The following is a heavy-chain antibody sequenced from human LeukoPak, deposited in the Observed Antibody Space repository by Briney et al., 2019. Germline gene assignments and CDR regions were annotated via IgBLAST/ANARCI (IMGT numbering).Heavy chain of an antibody. CDR3: ATDSRGIAARKIAY. V-gene: IGHV3-23*01. CDR2: ISGNGGST. CDR1: GFTFSSYA. D-gene: IGHD6-6*01. J-gene: IGHJ4*02. Sequence: TGGSLRLSRAASGFTFSSYAMSWVRQAPGKGLEWGSAISGNGGSTYYADSVRGRFTISRDNSKNTLYLQLNSLRAEDPAVYYCATDSRGIAARKIAYWGQGTPVTVSS.